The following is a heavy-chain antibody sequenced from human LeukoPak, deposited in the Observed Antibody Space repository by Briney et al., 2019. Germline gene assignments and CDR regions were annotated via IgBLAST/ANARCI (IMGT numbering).Heavy chain of an antibody. CDR1: GFSFNSYA. V-gene: IGHV3-23*01. J-gene: IGHJ4*02. CDR3: ARDYADYVGYFFFDY. D-gene: IGHD4-17*01. Sequence: GGSLRLSCAASGFSFNSYAMTWVRQAPGKGLEWVSSISGGGETTYYADSAKGRFTISRDNSQNTLYLQMDSLRAEDTAVYYCARDYADYVGYFFFDYWGQGTPVTVSS. CDR2: ISGGGETT.